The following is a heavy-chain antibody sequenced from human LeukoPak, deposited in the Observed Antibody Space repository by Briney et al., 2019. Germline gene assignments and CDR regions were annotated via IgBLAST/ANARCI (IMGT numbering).Heavy chain of an antibody. CDR1: GGSFSGYY. V-gene: IGHV4-34*01. Sequence: SETLSLTCAVYGGSFSGYYWSWIRQPPGKGLEWIGEINHSGSTNYNPSLKSRVTISVDTSKNQFSLKLSSVTAADTAVYYCARPQGTTGDSFDYWGQGTLVTVSS. D-gene: IGHD7-27*01. CDR3: ARPQGTTGDSFDY. CDR2: INHSGST. J-gene: IGHJ4*02.